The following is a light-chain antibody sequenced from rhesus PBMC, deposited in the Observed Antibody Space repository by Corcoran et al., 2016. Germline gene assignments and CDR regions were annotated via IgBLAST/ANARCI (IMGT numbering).Light chain of an antibody. CDR1: TLGSKN. J-gene: IGLJ1*01. Sequence: SYELTQPPSVSAASGQMARITCGGDTLGSKNVHWYQQKPPQAPILVVFSDNKRPSGIPERFSGSNSGSTATLTITGVEAGDEADYYCQVWVISGKYYVFGTGTRLSVL. CDR2: SDN. V-gene: IGLV3-25*02. CDR3: QVWVISGKYYV.